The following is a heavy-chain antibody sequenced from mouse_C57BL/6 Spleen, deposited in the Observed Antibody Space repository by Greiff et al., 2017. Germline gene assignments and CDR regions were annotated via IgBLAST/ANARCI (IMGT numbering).Heavy chain of an antibody. Sequence: EVQRVESGGGLVKPGGSLKLSCAASGFTFSDYGMHWVRQAPEKGLEWVAYISSGRSTIYYADTVKGRFTISRDNAKNTLFLQRTSLRSEETAMYYCGRSGTGRSYYFEYWGEGTTLTVSS. D-gene: IGHD4-1*01. J-gene: IGHJ2*01. V-gene: IGHV5-17*01. CDR1: GFTFSDYG. CDR3: GRSGTGRSYYFEY. CDR2: ISSGRSTI.